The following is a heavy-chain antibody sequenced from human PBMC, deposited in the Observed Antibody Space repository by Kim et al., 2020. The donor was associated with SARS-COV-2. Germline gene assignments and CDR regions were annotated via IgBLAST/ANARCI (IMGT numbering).Heavy chain of an antibody. Sequence: GGSLRLSCAASGFTFSSYGMHWVRQAPGKGLEWVAVISYDGSNKYYADSVKGRFTISRDNSKNTMYLQRNSRRAEDTAVYYCAGSFTMVREAAFDIWGQSTMVSVS. V-gene: IGHV3-30*03. CDR3: AGSFTMVREAAFDI. CDR1: GFTFSSYG. D-gene: IGHD3-10*01. J-gene: IGHJ3*02. CDR2: ISYDGSNK.